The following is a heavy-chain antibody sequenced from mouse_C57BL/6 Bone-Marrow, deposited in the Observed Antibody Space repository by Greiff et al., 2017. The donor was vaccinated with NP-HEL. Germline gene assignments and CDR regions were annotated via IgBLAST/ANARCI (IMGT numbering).Heavy chain of an antibody. D-gene: IGHD1-1*01. J-gene: IGHJ4*01. Sequence: QVQLQQSGAELARPGASVKMSCKASGYTFTSYTMHWVKQRPGQGLEWIGYINPSSGYTKYNQKFKDKATLTADKSSSTAYMQLSSLTSEDSAVYYCARPVYGSRFYAMDYWGQGTSVTVSS. CDR1: GYTFTSYT. CDR3: ARPVYGSRFYAMDY. V-gene: IGHV1-4*01. CDR2: INPSSGYT.